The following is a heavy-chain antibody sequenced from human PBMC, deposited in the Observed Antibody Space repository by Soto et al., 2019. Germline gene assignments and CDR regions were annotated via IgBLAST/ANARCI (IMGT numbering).Heavy chain of an antibody. J-gene: IGHJ5*02. CDR1: GGSISSSSYY. CDR2: IYYSGST. V-gene: IGHV4-39*02. CDR3: ARDPYDYSNYGGVSYNWFDP. D-gene: IGHD4-4*01. Sequence: ASETLSLTCTVSGGSISSSSYYWGWIRQPPGKGLEWIGSIYYSGSTYYNPSLKSRVTISVDTSKNQFSLKLSSVTAADTAVYYCARDPYDYSNYGGVSYNWFDPWGQGTLVTVSS.